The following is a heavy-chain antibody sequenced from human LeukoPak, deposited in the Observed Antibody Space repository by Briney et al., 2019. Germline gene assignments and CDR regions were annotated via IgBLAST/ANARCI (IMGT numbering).Heavy chain of an antibody. CDR3: ARGDSGYDYYYYYYMDV. D-gene: IGHD5-12*01. CDR1: GVTFSSYW. CDR2: INSDGSST. J-gene: IGHJ6*03. Sequence: GGSLRLSCAASGVTFSSYWMHWVRQAPGKGLEWVSRINSDGSSTSYADSVKGRFTISRDNAKNTLYLQMNSLRVEDTAVYYCARGDSGYDYYYYYYMDVWGKGTTVTVSS. V-gene: IGHV3-74*01.